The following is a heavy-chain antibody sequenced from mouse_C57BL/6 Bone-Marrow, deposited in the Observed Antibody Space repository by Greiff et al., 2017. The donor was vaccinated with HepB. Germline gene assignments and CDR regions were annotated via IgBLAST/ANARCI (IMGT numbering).Heavy chain of an antibody. D-gene: IGHD2-1*01. CDR3: ARAIYYGKSWYFDV. V-gene: IGHV1-64*01. CDR2: IHPNSGST. CDR1: GYTFTSYW. Sequence: QVQLQQPGAELVKPGASVKLSCKASGYTFTSYWMHWVKQRPGQGLEWIGMIHPNSGSTNYNEKFKSKATLTVDKSSSTAYMQLSSLTSEDSAVYYGARAIYYGKSWYFDVWGTGTTVTVSS. J-gene: IGHJ1*03.